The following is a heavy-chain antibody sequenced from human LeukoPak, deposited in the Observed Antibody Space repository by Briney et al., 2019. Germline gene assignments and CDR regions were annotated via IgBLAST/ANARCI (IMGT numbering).Heavy chain of an antibody. CDR3: AKDYDSSGYLDY. V-gene: IGHV3-30*18. J-gene: IGHJ4*02. CDR1: GFAFNSYE. D-gene: IGHD3-22*01. CDR2: ISYDGSNK. Sequence: GESLRLSCIASGFAFNSYEMNWVRQAPGKGLEWVAVISYDGSNKYYADSVKGRFTISRDNSKNTLYLQMNSLRPEDTAVYYCAKDYDSSGYLDYWGQGTLVTVSS.